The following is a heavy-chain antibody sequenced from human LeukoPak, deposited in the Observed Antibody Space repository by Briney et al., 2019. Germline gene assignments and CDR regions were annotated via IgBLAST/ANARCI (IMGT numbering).Heavy chain of an antibody. V-gene: IGHV3-43*02. CDR3: AKDGGNWNDFFDS. J-gene: IGHJ4*02. Sequence: GGSLRLSCAASGFTFDDYAMHRVRQAPGKGLEWVSLMSADGDFTYYAESLKGRFTISRDNSKNSLYLQMDSLRTEDTALYYCAKDGGNWNDFFDSWGQGTLVTVSS. CDR2: MSADGDFT. CDR1: GFTFDDYA. D-gene: IGHD1-1*01.